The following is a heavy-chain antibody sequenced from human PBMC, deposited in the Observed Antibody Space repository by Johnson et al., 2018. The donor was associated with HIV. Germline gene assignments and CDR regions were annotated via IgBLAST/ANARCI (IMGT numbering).Heavy chain of an antibody. Sequence: VQLVESGGGVVQPGGSLRLSCAASGFTFISYAMSWVRQAPGKGLEWVSTISGSGGSTYYADSVKGRFTVSRDNSNNTLYLQMSSLRAEDTAVYYCAKGDKAYSYPLDAFDIWGQGTMVTVSP. CDR3: AKGDKAYSYPLDAFDI. V-gene: IGHV3-23*04. CDR2: ISGSGGST. J-gene: IGHJ3*02. D-gene: IGHD5-18*01. CDR1: GFTFISYA.